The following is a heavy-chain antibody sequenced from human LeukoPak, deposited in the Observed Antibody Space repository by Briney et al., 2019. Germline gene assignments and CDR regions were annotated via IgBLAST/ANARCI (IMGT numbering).Heavy chain of an antibody. D-gene: IGHD3-22*01. J-gene: IGHJ4*02. V-gene: IGHV4-31*03. CDR3: ARGFGKNYYDSSGYYGFDY. Sequence: SETLSLTCTVSGYSISSGGYYWSWIRQHPGKGLEWIGYIYYSGSTYYNPSLKSRVTISVDTSKNQFSLKLSSVTAADTAVYYCARGFGKNYYDSSGYYGFDYWGQGTLVTVSS. CDR1: GYSISSGGYY. CDR2: IYYSGST.